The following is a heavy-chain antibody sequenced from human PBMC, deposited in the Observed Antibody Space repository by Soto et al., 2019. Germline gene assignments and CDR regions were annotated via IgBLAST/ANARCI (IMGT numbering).Heavy chain of an antibody. J-gene: IGHJ6*01. Sequence: QVQLVQSGAEVKKPGSSVKVSCKASGGTFSSYAISWVRQAPGQGLEWMGGIIPIFGTANYAQKFQGRGTITADKSTSTAYMELSSLRSEDKAVYYCARVVDTAMVTGYDYYGMDVWGQGTTFNVSS. CDR2: IIPIFGTA. CDR3: ARVVDTAMVTGYDYYGMDV. CDR1: GGTFSSYA. V-gene: IGHV1-69*06. D-gene: IGHD5-18*01.